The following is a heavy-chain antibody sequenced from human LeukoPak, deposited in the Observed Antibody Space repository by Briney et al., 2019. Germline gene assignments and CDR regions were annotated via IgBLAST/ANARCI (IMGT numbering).Heavy chain of an antibody. CDR2: IYPGDSDT. J-gene: IGHJ3*02. D-gene: IGHD2-2*01. CDR1: GYSFTSYW. CDR3: AREIVVPAARDAFDI. V-gene: IGHV5-51*01. Sequence: GESLKISCMGSGYSFTSYWIGWVRQMPGKGLEWMGIIYPGDSDTRYSPSFQGQVTISADKSISTAYLQWSSLKASDTAMYYCAREIVVPAARDAFDIWGQGTMVTVSS.